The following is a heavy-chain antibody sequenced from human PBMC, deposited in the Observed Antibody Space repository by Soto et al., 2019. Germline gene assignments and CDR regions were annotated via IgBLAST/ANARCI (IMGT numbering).Heavy chain of an antibody. CDR1: GNTFTNFG. CDR2: ISAYTDDP. V-gene: IGHV1-18*01. Sequence: GASVKVSCKASGNTFTNFGVTWVRQAPGQGLEWMGWISAYTDDPNYAQKFQGRVTITIDTSTSTAYLDLRSLTSDDTAVYYCARVIPGAEAWFDPWGQGTLVTVSS. J-gene: IGHJ5*02. CDR3: ARVIPGAEAWFDP. D-gene: IGHD2-2*01.